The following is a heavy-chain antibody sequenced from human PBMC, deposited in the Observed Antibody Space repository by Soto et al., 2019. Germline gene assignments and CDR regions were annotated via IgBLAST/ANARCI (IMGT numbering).Heavy chain of an antibody. Sequence: EVQLLESGGGLVQPGGSLRLSCAASGFTFSSYAMSWVRQAPGKGLEWVSAISGGTRSTYYADSVNGRFTISRDNSKNTMYLQMNSLRAEDTAVYYCAKERWAAAGTPTLDSWGQGTLVTVSS. CDR2: ISGGTRST. CDR1: GFTFSSYA. V-gene: IGHV3-23*01. D-gene: IGHD6-13*01. J-gene: IGHJ4*02. CDR3: AKERWAAAGTPTLDS.